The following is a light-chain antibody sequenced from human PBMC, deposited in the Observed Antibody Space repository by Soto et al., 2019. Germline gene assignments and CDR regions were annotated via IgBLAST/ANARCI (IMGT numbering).Light chain of an antibody. CDR2: DVS. CDR3: SSYTSSSIYVV. J-gene: IGLJ2*01. V-gene: IGLV2-14*01. CDR1: SSDVGVYNY. Sequence: QSALTQPASVSGSPGQSITISCTGTSSDVGVYNYVYWYQQHPSKSPKLMIYDVSNRPSGVSNRFSGSKSGNTASLTISGLQAEDEADYYCSSYTSSSIYVVLGGGTKLTVL.